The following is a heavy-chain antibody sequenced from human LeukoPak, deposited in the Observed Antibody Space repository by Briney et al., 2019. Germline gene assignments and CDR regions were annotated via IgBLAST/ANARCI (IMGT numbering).Heavy chain of an antibody. CDR2: INHSGST. J-gene: IGHJ4*02. CDR3: ARGRGIAAAGPSDY. D-gene: IGHD6-13*01. V-gene: IGHV4-38-2*02. Sequence: ASETLSLTCTVSGYSISRGYSWGWIRQPPGKGLEWIGEINHSGSTNYNPSLKSRVTISVDTSKNQFSLKLSSVTAADTAVYYCARGRGIAAAGPSDYWGQGTLVTVSS. CDR1: GYSISRGYS.